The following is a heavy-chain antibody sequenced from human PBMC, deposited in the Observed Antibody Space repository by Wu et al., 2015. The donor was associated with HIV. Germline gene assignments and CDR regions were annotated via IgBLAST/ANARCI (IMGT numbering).Heavy chain of an antibody. CDR2: IIPIFGTA. D-gene: IGHD6-6*01. V-gene: IGHV1-69*12. Sequence: QVQLVQSGAEVKKPGSSVKVSCKASGGTFSSYAISWVRQAPGQGLEWMGGIIPIFGTANYAQKFQGRVTITADESTSTAYMELSSLRSEDTAVYYCASRRSIAARVLGMVAATTDHYYYYMDSWGQTGPRVTVSS. CDR3: ASRRSIAARVLGMVAATTDHYYYYMDS. J-gene: IGHJ6*03. CDR1: GGTFSSYA.